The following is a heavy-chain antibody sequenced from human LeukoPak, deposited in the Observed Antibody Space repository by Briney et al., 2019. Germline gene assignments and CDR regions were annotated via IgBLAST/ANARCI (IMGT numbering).Heavy chain of an antibody. CDR3: ARDRGFDVVVPAALDY. V-gene: IGHV3-30-3*01. D-gene: IGHD2-2*01. Sequence: GGSLRLSCAASGFTFSSYAMHWVRQAPGKGLEWVAVISYDGSNKYYADSVKGRFTISRDNPKNTLYLQMNSLRAEDTAVYYCARDRGFDVVVPAALDYWGQGTLVTVSS. CDR1: GFTFSSYA. J-gene: IGHJ4*02. CDR2: ISYDGSNK.